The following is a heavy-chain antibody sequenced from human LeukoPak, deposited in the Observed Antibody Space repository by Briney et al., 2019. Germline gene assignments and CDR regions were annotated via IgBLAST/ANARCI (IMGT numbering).Heavy chain of an antibody. J-gene: IGHJ4*02. V-gene: IGHV5-51*01. Sequence: GESLKISRKGSGYSFTNYWIGWVRQMPGKGPGWMGLIYPGDSDTRFSPSIQRQVTISADKSTSTAHLQWRSLKASDTAMYYSARFNNYDSIPFDYWGEGTLVTVSS. D-gene: IGHD3-22*01. CDR1: GYSFTNYW. CDR3: ARFNNYDSIPFDY. CDR2: IYPGDSDT.